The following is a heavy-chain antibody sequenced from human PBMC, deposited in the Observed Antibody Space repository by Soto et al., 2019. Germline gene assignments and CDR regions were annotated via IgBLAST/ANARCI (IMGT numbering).Heavy chain of an antibody. CDR1: GFTFRGYS. V-gene: IGHV3-48*02. Sequence: EVLLVESRGGLVPPGGSLRLTCAASGFTFRGYSMNWVRQAPGKGLEWISYISGSSSTEYYADSVKGRFTISRDNARNSLYLQMNSLREEDTAVYYCARVDIAMIDYWGQGTLVTVSS. CDR2: ISGSSSTE. J-gene: IGHJ4*02. D-gene: IGHD3-16*02. CDR3: ARVDIAMIDY.